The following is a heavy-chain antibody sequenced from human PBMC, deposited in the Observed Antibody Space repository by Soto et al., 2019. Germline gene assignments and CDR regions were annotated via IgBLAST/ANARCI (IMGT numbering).Heavy chain of an antibody. J-gene: IGHJ4*02. V-gene: IGHV4-30-4*01. Sequence: SETLSLTCTVSGGSISSTNYYWSWILQPPGKGLEWIGYIYYSGRTAYNPSLKSRIIISIDTSKNQFSLSLNSLNAADTAVYYCAGELSNSPEYFDFWGLGTLVTVSS. CDR3: AGELSNSPEYFDF. CDR2: IYYSGRT. CDR1: GGSISSTNYY. D-gene: IGHD6-6*01.